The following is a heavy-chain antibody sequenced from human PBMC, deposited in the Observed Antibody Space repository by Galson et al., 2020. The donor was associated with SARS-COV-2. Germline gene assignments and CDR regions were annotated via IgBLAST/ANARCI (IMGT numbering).Heavy chain of an antibody. Sequence: SETLSLPCAVYGGSFSGYYWSWIRQPPGKGLEWIGELNHSGSTNYNPSLKSRVTISVDTSKNQFSLKLSSVTAADTAVYYCARCHGPGGDCYPWGQGTLVTVSS. CDR3: ARCHGPGGDCYP. CDR2: LNHSGST. J-gene: IGHJ5*02. D-gene: IGHD2-21*02. V-gene: IGHV4-34*01. CDR1: GGSFSGYY.